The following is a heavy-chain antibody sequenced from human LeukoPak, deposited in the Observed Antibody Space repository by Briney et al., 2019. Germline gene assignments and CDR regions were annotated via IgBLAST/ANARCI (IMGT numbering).Heavy chain of an antibody. CDR3: ARGGGLDV. V-gene: IGHV3-74*01. CDR1: EFTMSYYW. Sequence: QPGGSLRLSCAASEFTMSYYWMHWVRQAPGKGLVWVSRINSDGGTLIYADSVKGRFTISRDDAEDTLYLQMDSLRAEDTAVHFCARGGGLDVWGQGATVTVSS. D-gene: IGHD3-16*01. CDR2: INSDGGTL. J-gene: IGHJ6*02.